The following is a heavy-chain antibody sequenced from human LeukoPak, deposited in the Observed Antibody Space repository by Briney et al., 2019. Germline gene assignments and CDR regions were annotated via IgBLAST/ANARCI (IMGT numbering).Heavy chain of an antibody. Sequence: GGSLRLSCAASGFTFSSYAMHWVRQAPGKGLEWVAVISYDGSNKYYADSVKGRFTISRDNSKNTLYLQMNSLRAEDTAVYYCARDSLRYVDWLLVRDYFDYWGQGTLVTVSS. V-gene: IGHV3-30*04. D-gene: IGHD3-9*01. CDR2: ISYDGSNK. CDR3: ARDSLRYVDWLLVRDYFDY. J-gene: IGHJ4*02. CDR1: GFTFSSYA.